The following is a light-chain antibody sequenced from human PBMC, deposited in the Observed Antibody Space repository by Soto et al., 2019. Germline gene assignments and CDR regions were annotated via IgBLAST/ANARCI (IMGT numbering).Light chain of an antibody. CDR2: GAS. CDR3: QQYNSYSYT. V-gene: IGKV3-15*01. CDR1: QSVSSN. J-gene: IGKJ2*01. Sequence: EVVMTQSPATLSVSPGERATLSCRASQSVSSNLAWYQHKPGQAPRLLIYGASTRATGVPARFSGSGSGTEFTLTISSLQPDDFATYYCQQYNSYSYTFGQGTKLEIK.